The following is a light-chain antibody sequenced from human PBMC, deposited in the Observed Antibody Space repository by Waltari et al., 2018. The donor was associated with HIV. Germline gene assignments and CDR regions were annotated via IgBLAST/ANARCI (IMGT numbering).Light chain of an antibody. Sequence: QTVVTQEPSFSVSPGGTVTPTCGLSSGAVSTNYYPSWYQQTPGQAPRTLIYSTNTRSSGVPDRFSGSILGNKAALTITGAQAYDESDYYCVLYMGSGIWVFGGGTKLTVL. CDR1: SGAVSTNYY. J-gene: IGLJ3*02. V-gene: IGLV8-61*01. CDR2: STN. CDR3: VLYMGSGIWV.